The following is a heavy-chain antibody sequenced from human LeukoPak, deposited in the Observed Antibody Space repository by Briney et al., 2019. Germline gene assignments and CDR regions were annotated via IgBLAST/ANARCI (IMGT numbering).Heavy chain of an antibody. CDR3: ARVSMGTLDY. CDR1: GFTFSSYE. D-gene: IGHD5-24*01. Sequence: SGGSLRLSCAASGFTFSSYEMNCVRQAPGKGLEWVSYISSSGSTIYYADSVKGRFTISRDNAKNSLYLQMNSLRAEDTAVYYCARVSMGTLDYWGQGTLVTVSS. V-gene: IGHV3-48*03. J-gene: IGHJ4*02. CDR2: ISSSGSTI.